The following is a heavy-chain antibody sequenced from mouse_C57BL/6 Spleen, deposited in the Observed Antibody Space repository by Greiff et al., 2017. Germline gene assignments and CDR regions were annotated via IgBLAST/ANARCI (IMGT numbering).Heavy chain of an antibody. CDR1: GFNIKDYY. J-gene: IGHJ3*01. CDR3: TTDYGNPWFAY. V-gene: IGHV14-1*01. CDR2: LDPEDGDS. D-gene: IGHD2-1*01. Sequence: EVQLQQSGAELVRPGASVKLSCTASGFNIKDYYMHWVKQRPEQGLEWIGRLDPEDGDSEYAPKFQGKATMTADTSSNTAYLQLSSLTSEATAVYYCTTDYGNPWFAYWGQGTLVTVSA.